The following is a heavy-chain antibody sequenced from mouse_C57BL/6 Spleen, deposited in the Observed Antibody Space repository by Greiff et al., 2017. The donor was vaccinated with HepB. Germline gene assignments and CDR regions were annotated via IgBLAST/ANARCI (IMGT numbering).Heavy chain of an antibody. CDR3: ARTSSGPHYYAMDY. CDR2: IDPNSGGT. V-gene: IGHV1-72*01. CDR1: GYTFTSYW. D-gene: IGHD3-2*02. Sequence: QVQLQQPGAELVKPGASVKLSCKASGYTFTSYWMHWVKQRPGRGLEWIGRIDPNSGGTKYNEKFKSKATLTVDKPSSTAYMQLSSLTSEDSAVYYSARTSSGPHYYAMDYWGQGTSVTVSS. J-gene: IGHJ4*01.